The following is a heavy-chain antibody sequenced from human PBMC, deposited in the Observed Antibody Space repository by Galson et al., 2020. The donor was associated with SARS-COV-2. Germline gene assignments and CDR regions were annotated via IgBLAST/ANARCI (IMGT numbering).Heavy chain of an antibody. V-gene: IGHV1-69*13. D-gene: IGHD3-10*01. CDR1: GGTFSTYV. Sequence: SVKVSCKASGGTFSTYVISWVRRAPGQGLEWMGGIVPMFRAPHYAQKFLGRVTITADDSTSTVFMEMSRLRSEDTAVYYCARERAVFGQYYYGLDVWGQGTMVTVSS. CDR2: IVPMFRAP. CDR3: ARERAVFGQYYYGLDV. J-gene: IGHJ6*02.